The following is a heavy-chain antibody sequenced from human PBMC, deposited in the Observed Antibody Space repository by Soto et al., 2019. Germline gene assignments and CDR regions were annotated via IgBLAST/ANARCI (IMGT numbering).Heavy chain of an antibody. Sequence: SETLSLTCTVSGGSISSYYWSWIRQPPGKGLEWIGYIYYSGSTNYNPSLKSRVTISVDTSKNQFSLKLSSVTAADTAVYYCARGPPVGTWSGYWFDPWGQGTLVTVSS. CDR1: GGSISSYY. CDR3: ARGPPVGTWSGYWFDP. CDR2: IYYSGST. V-gene: IGHV4-59*01. D-gene: IGHD3-3*01. J-gene: IGHJ5*02.